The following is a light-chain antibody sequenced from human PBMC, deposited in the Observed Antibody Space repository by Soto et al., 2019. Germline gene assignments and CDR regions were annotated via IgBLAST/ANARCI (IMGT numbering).Light chain of an antibody. Sequence: EIVMTQSPATLSVSPGERATLSCRASQTVSSNLAWYQQKPGQAPRLLIYDASTRAPGIPARFSGSGSGTEFTLTISSLQSEDFAVYYCQQYNDWPPFTIGPGTRVEIK. CDR3: QQYNDWPPFT. CDR2: DAS. CDR1: QTVSSN. J-gene: IGKJ3*01. V-gene: IGKV3-15*01.